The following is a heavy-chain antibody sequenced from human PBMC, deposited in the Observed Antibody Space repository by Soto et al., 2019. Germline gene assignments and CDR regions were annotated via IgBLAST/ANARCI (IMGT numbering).Heavy chain of an antibody. D-gene: IGHD2-8*02. Sequence: EVQLLESGGGLVQPGGSLRLSCAASGFIFSSYAMSWVRQAPGKGLEWVSGISGSDSSTYYADSVKGRFTISRDNSRSTLDLQMNSLRAEDTAVYYCAKDWGRVLGAENYWYYWGQGTLVTVSS. J-gene: IGHJ4*02. CDR3: AKDWGRVLGAENYWYY. CDR1: GFIFSSYA. V-gene: IGHV3-23*01. CDR2: ISGSDSST.